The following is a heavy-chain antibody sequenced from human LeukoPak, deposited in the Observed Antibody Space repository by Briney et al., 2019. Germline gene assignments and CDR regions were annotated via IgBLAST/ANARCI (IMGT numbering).Heavy chain of an antibody. Sequence: NSSETLSLTCTVYDESFSTYYWSWIRQSPGKGLEWIGEINHSGNTIYNPSLKSRMTISIDTSKNQFSLKLRSVTAADTAVYHCARLYYDSSVYSWFDPWGQGTLVTVSS. V-gene: IGHV4-34*01. CDR1: DESFSTYY. CDR3: ARLYYDSSVYSWFDP. D-gene: IGHD3-22*01. J-gene: IGHJ5*02. CDR2: INHSGNT.